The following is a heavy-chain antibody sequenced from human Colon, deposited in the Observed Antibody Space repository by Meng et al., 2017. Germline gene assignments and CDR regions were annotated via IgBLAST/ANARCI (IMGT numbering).Heavy chain of an antibody. CDR3: ARRGGYKSIDF. CDR2: INPDGGKT. D-gene: IGHD5-24*01. V-gene: IGHV1-46*01. J-gene: IGHJ4*02. Sequence: ASVKVLCKASGYAFISYYIHWVRQAPGQGLEWLGIINPDGGKTTYAQNFQGRVTLTTGTPSSTVYMELSSLRSSDTAVYSCARRGGYKSIDFWGQGTRVTVSS. CDR1: GYAFISYY.